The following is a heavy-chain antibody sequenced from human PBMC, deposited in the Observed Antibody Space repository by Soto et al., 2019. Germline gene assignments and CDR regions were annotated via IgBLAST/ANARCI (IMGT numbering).Heavy chain of an antibody. J-gene: IGHJ4*02. D-gene: IGHD4-17*01. CDR2: ISYDGSNK. CDR3: ARDTGY. CDR1: GFTFSSYA. V-gene: IGHV3-30-3*01. Sequence: QVQLVESGGGVVQPGRSLRLSCAAYGFTFSSYAMHWVRQAPGKGLEWVAVISYDGSNKYYADSVKGRFTISRDNSKNTLYLQMNSLRAEDTAVYYCARDTGYWGQGTLVTVSS.